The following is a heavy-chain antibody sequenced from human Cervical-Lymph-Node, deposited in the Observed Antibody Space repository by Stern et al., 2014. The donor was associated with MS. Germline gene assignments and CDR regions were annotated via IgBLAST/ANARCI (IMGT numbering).Heavy chain of an antibody. D-gene: IGHD2-8*01. J-gene: IGHJ6*02. CDR3: ARSNYGMDV. V-gene: IGHV3-74*02. CDR1: GFTFSSQW. Sequence: EMQLVESGGGVVQPGGSLRLSCVASGFTFSSQWMHWVRQAPGKRLVWVSRINSDGSSTTYADSVKGRFTISRDNAKKTLYLQMDSLRAEDTAVYYCARSNYGMDVWGQGTTVTVSS. CDR2: INSDGSST.